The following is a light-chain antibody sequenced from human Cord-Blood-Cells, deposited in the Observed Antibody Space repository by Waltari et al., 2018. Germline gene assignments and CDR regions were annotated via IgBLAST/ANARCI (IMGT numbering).Light chain of an antibody. V-gene: IGKV1-39*01. Sequence: DIQMPQSPSSLSASVGDRVTITCQASQSISSHLNWYQQKPGKAPKLLIYAASSLQSGVPSRFSGSGSGTDFTLTSSSLQPEDFATYYCQQSYSTPYTFGQGTKLEIK. CDR3: QQSYSTPYT. CDR1: QSISSH. CDR2: AAS. J-gene: IGKJ2*01.